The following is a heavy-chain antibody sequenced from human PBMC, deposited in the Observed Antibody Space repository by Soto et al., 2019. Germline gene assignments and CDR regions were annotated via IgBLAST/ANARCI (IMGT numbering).Heavy chain of an antibody. CDR2: IIPIFGTA. CDR3: AKRYCSSTSCSNYYYYYRLDF. J-gene: IGHJ6*04. CDR1: GGTFSSYA. Sequence: SVKVSCKASGGTFSSYAISWVRQAPGQGLEWMGGIIPIFGTANYAQKFQGRVTITADESTSTAYMELSSLRSEDTAVYYCAKRYCSSTSCSNYYYYYRLDFWGKGTTV. D-gene: IGHD2-2*01. V-gene: IGHV1-69*13.